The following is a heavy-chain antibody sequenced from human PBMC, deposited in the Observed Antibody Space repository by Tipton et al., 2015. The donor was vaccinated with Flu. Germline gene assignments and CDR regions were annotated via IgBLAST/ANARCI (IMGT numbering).Heavy chain of an antibody. D-gene: IGHD1-26*01. CDR1: GLSVSNQY. CDR2: LYSGGSK. V-gene: IGHV3-53*01. CDR3: AILPLILGITPTSDS. J-gene: IGHJ4*02. Sequence: GSLRLSCATSGLSVSNQYVSWVRQAPGKGLEWVSLLYSGGSKYYADSVRGRFTISRDTSTNTLYLQMNSLRADDTAIYYCAILPLILGITPTSDSWGQGTLVTVSS.